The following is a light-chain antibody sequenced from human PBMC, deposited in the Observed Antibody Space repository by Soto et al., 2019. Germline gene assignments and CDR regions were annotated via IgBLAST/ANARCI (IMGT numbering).Light chain of an antibody. V-gene: IGKV4-1*01. CDR1: QTILYSSNNKNF. CDR2: WAS. Sequence: DIVMTQSPDSLSVSLGERATINCKSSQTILYSSNNKNFLSWYQKKPGQPPKLLIYWASTRESGVPDRFSGSGSGTDFTLTISILQAEDVAVYYCQQYYTTPFTFGPGTKVDI. CDR3: QQYYTTPFT. J-gene: IGKJ3*01.